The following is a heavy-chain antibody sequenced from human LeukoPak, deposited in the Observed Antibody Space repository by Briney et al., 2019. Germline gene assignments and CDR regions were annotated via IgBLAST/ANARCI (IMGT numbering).Heavy chain of an antibody. V-gene: IGHV3-21*01. CDR2: IDSSGGYM. D-gene: IGHD6-6*01. CDR1: GFTFNTYS. CDR3: ARGTWGSSSAGYFDY. J-gene: IGHJ4*02. Sequence: GGSLRLSCEASGFTFNTYSMNWARQAPGKGLEWVSSIDSSGGYMFYADSVKGRFTISRDNAKNSLYLQMNSLRAEDTAVYYCARGTWGSSSAGYFDYWGQGTLVTVSS.